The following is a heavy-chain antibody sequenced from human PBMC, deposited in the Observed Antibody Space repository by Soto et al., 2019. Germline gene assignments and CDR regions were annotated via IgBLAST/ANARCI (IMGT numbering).Heavy chain of an antibody. V-gene: IGHV3-21*06. J-gene: IGHJ5*02. CDR2: ITSSSSSI. D-gene: IGHD4-17*01. CDR1: GFTFSAYN. Sequence: PGESLKISCAASGFTFSAYNMNWVRQPPGKGLEWVSSITSSSSSIYYADSLKGRFTISRDNAKNSLYLQMNSLRAEDTAVYYCASHYGDNGWFDPWGQGTLVTV. CDR3: ASHYGDNGWFDP.